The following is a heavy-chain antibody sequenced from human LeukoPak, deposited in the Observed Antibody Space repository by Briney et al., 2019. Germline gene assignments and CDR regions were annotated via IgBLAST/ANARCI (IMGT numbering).Heavy chain of an antibody. Sequence: PGGSLRLSCAGSGFTFSSYAMSWVRQAPGKGLEWVSAISDNGGSTYDADSVKGRFTISRDNSKNTLYLQMNSLRAEDTAVYYCAKDTSIGRYCTNGVCSPFDYWGQGTLVTVSP. D-gene: IGHD2-8*01. CDR2: ISDNGGST. V-gene: IGHV3-23*01. CDR3: AKDTSIGRYCTNGVCSPFDY. J-gene: IGHJ4*02. CDR1: GFTFSSYA.